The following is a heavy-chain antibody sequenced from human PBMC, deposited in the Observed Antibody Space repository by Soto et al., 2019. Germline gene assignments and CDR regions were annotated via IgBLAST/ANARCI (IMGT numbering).Heavy chain of an antibody. Sequence: ASVKVSCKASGGTFSSYTISWVRQAPGQGLEWMGRIIPILGIANYAQKFQGRVTITADKSTSTAYMELSSLRSEDTAVYYCARDYGDYGTYWYFDLWGRGTLVTVSS. V-gene: IGHV1-69*04. CDR1: GGTFSSYT. D-gene: IGHD4-17*01. CDR3: ARDYGDYGTYWYFDL. J-gene: IGHJ2*01. CDR2: IIPILGIA.